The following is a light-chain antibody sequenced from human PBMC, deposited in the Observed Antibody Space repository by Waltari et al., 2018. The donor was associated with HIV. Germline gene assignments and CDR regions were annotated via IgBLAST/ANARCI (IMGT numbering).Light chain of an antibody. V-gene: IGLV2-23*02. CDR1: RRDVGAYNY. J-gene: IGLJ2*01. CDR2: DVN. Sequence: QSALTQPASVSGSPGQAIPISCTGTRRDVGAYNYVSWYQQHPGKAPKPMIYDVNKRPSGVSNRFSGSKSGNTASLTISGLQAEDEADYYCCSYAGSSTVVFGGGTKLTVL. CDR3: CSYAGSSTVV.